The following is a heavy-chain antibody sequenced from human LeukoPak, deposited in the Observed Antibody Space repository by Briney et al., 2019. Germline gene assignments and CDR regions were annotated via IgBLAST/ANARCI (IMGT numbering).Heavy chain of an antibody. J-gene: IGHJ4*02. CDR1: GFTLSSYA. V-gene: IGHV3-23*01. CDR2: ISGSGGST. CDR3: AKWHDILTGYYFDY. Sequence: GGSLRLSCAASGFTLSSYAMSWVRQAPGKGLEWVSAISGSGGSTYYADSVKGRFTISRDNSKNTLYLQMNSLRAEDTAVYYCAKWHDILTGYYFDYWGQGTLVTVSS. D-gene: IGHD3-9*01.